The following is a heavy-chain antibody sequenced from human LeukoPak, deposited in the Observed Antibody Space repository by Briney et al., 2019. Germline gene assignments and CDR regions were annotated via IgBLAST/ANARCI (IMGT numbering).Heavy chain of an antibody. CDR2: IPYSGTS. D-gene: IGHD3-22*01. J-gene: IGHJ4*02. V-gene: IGHV4-39*07. CDR1: GGSISSSGYY. CDR3: ARGSSGYYLYYFEY. Sequence: PSETLSLTCTVSGGSISSSGYYWGWIRQPPGKGLEWIGSIPYSGTSYHNPSLKSRVTISVDTSKNQVSLRLSSLTAADTAVYYCARGSSGYYLYYFEYWGQGTLVTVSS.